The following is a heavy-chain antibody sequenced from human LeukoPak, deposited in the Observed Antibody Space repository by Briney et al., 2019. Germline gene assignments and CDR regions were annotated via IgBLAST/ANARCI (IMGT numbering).Heavy chain of an antibody. CDR1: GGSISSNYY. D-gene: IGHD1-26*01. V-gene: IGHV4-59*01. CDR2: IYYRGST. J-gene: IGHJ4*02. Sequence: PSETLSLTCSVSGGSISSNYYWSWIRPPPGKGLEWIGYIYYRGSTNYNPSLKSRVTISVDTSKNQFSLNLNSVTPADTAVYYCARGVNSGYFDYCGQGTLVTVSS. CDR3: ARGVNSGYFDY.